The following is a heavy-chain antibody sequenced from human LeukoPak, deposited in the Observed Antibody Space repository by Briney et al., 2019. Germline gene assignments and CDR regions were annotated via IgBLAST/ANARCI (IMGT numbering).Heavy chain of an antibody. CDR1: GFTFDDYA. CDR3: ARGRITMVRGVIDY. CDR2: ISWNSGSI. D-gene: IGHD3-10*01. J-gene: IGHJ4*02. V-gene: IGHV3-9*01. Sequence: GGSLRLSCAASGFTFDDYAMHWVRQAPGKGLEWVSGISWNSGSIGYADSVKGRFTISRDNAKNSLYLQMNSLRAEDTALYYCARGRITMVRGVIDYWGQGTLVTVSS.